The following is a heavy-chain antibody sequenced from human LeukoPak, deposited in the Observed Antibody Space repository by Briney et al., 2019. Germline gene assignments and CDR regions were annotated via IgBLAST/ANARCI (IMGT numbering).Heavy chain of an antibody. CDR2: IYYSGST. J-gene: IGHJ4*02. V-gene: IGHV4-39*01. D-gene: IGHD3-9*01. CDR3: ARQYDILTGYFDY. CDR1: GGSISSSSYY. Sequence: SETLSLTCTVSGGSISSSSYYWGWIRQPPGKGLEWIGSIYYSGSTYYNPSLKSRVTLSVDTSKNQFSLKLSSVTAADTAVYYCARQYDILTGYFDYWGQGTLVTVSS.